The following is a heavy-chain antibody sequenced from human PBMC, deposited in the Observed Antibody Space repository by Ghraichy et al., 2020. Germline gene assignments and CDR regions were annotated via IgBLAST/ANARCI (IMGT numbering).Heavy chain of an antibody. CDR3: ARNISSKGWFDP. V-gene: IGHV3-23*01. CDR1: GFTFSSYA. Sequence: GGSLRLSCAASGFTFSSYAMSWVRQAPGKGLEWVSGISGSGTTTYYADSVKGRFTISRDNSKNTLHLQMNSLRAEDTAVYYCARNISSKGWFDPWGQGTLVTVSS. J-gene: IGHJ5*02. D-gene: IGHD2-21*01. CDR2: ISGSGTTT.